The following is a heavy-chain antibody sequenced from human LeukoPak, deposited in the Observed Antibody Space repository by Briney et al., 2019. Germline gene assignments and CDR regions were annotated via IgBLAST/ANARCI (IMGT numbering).Heavy chain of an antibody. V-gene: IGHV3-20*04. D-gene: IGHD2-2*01. CDR3: ARLGYCSSTRCPYYYYYMDV. CDR2: KNWYGVST. J-gene: IGHJ6*03. CDR1: GFPFDDYR. Sequence: GGSLRLSCAASGFPFDDYRVIWVRRAPGKAREGVCAKNWYGVSTVYAHSVKGRFTIPRDHPKNSLYLQMNSLRAEDTALYYCARLGYCSSTRCPYYYYYMDVWGKGNTVTVSS.